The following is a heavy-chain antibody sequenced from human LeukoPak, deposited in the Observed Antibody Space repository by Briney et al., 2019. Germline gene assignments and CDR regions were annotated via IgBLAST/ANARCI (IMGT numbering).Heavy chain of an antibody. D-gene: IGHD6-13*01. CDR1: GGSTRSGSYY. J-gene: IGHJ5*01. CDR3: SRQVSRGPHPCDWFDS. CDR2: ISYRGTT. V-gene: IGHV4-39*01. Sequence: SETLSLTSTVSGGSTRSGSYYCAWIRQPPRNGLEWIGSISYRGTTYTNPSLKGRATISVDTSNNQFSLKLSSVTATDTADTCWSRQVSRGPHPCDWFDSWGQGTLVTVSS.